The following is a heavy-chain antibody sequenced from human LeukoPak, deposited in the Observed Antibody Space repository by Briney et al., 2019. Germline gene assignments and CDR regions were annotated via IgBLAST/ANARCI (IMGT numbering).Heavy chain of an antibody. V-gene: IGHV3-23*01. CDR3: ARTADTSMVYYFDY. D-gene: IGHD5-18*01. CDR1: GFTFSSYA. Sequence: GGSLRLSCAASGFTFSSYAMSWVRQAPGKGLEWVSGISGSGDNTYYADSVKGRFTISRDNSKNTLYLQINSLRAEDTAVYDCARTADTSMVYYFDYWGQGTLVTVSS. CDR2: ISGSGDNT. J-gene: IGHJ4*02.